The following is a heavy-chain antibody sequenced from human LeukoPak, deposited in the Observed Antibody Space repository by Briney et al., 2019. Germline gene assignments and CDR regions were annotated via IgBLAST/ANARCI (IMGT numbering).Heavy chain of an antibody. D-gene: IGHD1-7*01. CDR1: GGSISSSSYY. CDR3: AKDERNWNYNLASQTYD. Sequence: SETLSLTCTVSGGSISSSSYYWGWIRQPPGKGLEWIGSIYYSGSTYYNPSLKSRVTISVDTSKNQFSLKLSSVTAADTAVYYCAKDERNWNYNLASQTYDWGQGTLVTVSS. J-gene: IGHJ4*02. CDR2: IYYSGST. V-gene: IGHV4-39*02.